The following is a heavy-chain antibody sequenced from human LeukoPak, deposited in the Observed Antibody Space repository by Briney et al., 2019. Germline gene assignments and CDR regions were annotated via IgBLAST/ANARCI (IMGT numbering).Heavy chain of an antibody. CDR2: ISGSGGST. V-gene: IGHV3-23*01. Sequence: SGGSLRLSCAASGFTFSSYAMSWVRQAPGKGLEWVLAISGSGGSTYYADSVKGRFTISRDNSKNTLYLQMNSLRAEDTAVYYCAKGSVVVPAASLDYWGQGTLVTVSS. CDR1: GFTFSSYA. CDR3: AKGSVVVPAASLDY. J-gene: IGHJ4*02. D-gene: IGHD2-2*01.